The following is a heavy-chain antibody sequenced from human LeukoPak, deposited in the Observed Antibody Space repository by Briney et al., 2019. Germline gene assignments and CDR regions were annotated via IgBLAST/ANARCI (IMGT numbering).Heavy chain of an antibody. Sequence: ASVKVSCKASGYTFTGYYMHWVRQAPGQGLKWMGWINPNSGGTNYAQKFQGRVTMTKDTSISTAYMELSRLRSDDTAVYYCAREPVVFDWLLTFDPWGQGTLVTVSS. J-gene: IGHJ5*02. CDR1: GYTFTGYY. D-gene: IGHD3-9*01. CDR2: INPNSGGT. V-gene: IGHV1-2*02. CDR3: AREPVVFDWLLTFDP.